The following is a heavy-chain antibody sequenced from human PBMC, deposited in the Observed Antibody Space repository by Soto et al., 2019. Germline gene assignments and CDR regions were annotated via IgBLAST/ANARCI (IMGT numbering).Heavy chain of an antibody. CDR2: INHSGST. CDR3: ARSQDWGSSPPRFDY. D-gene: IGHD7-27*01. V-gene: IGHV4-34*01. Sequence: SETLSLTCAVYGGSFSGYYWSWIRQPPGKGLEWIGEINHSGSTNYNPSLKSRVTISVDTSKNQFSLKLSSVTAADTAVYYCARSQDWGSSPPRFDYWGQGTLVTVSS. J-gene: IGHJ4*02. CDR1: GGSFSGYY.